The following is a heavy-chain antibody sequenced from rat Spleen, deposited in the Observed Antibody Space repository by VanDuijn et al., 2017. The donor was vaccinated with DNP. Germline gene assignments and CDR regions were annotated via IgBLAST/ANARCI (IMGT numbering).Heavy chain of an antibody. CDR1: GFNFNDYW. CDR2: INKESSTI. J-gene: IGHJ2*01. V-gene: IGHV4-2*01. Sequence: EVKLVESGGGLVQPGRSLKLSCAASGFNFNDYWMAWVRQAPGKGLEWIGEINKESSTINYTPSLKDKFTISRDNAQNTLYLQRSRLGPEDTAIYYCTRGESWIYDYWGQGVLVTVSS. CDR3: TRGESWIYDY. D-gene: IGHD1-2*01.